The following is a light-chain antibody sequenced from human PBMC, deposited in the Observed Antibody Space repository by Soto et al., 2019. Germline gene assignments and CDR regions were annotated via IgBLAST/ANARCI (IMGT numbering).Light chain of an antibody. CDR3: QHYNSYSEA. Sequence: DIQMTQSPPTLSGSVVDRVTITCRASQTISSWLAWYQQKPGKAPKLLIYKASTLKSGVPSRFSGSGSGTEFALTISSLQPDDFATYYCQHYNSYSEAFGQGTKVDIK. J-gene: IGKJ1*01. CDR2: KAS. V-gene: IGKV1-5*03. CDR1: QTISSW.